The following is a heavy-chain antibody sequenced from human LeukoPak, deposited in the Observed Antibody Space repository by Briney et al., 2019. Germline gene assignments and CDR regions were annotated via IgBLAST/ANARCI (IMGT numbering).Heavy chain of an antibody. V-gene: IGHV3-9*01. CDR2: ISWDSGSI. D-gene: IGHD4/OR15-4a*01. CDR1: GFIFEDYA. J-gene: IGHJ4*02. CDR3: AKDISFDYGGAPDS. Sequence: GGSLRLSCEASGFIFEDYAMHWVRQAPGKGLEWVSCISWDSGSIGYADSVRGRFIISRDNANNSLYLHMNSLKPDDTALYYCAKDISFDYGGAPDSWGQGTLVTVSS.